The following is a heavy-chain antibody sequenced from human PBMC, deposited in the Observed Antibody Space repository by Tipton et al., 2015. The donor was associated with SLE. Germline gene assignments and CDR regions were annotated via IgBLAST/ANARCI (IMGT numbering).Heavy chain of an antibody. CDR2: IYYSGST. Sequence: TLSLTCAVYGGSFSGYYWSWIRQPPGKGLEWIGYIYYSGSTNYNPSLKSRVTISVDTSKNQFSLKLSSVTAADTAVYYCARGTSLWNYPARRAFDIWGQGTMVTVSS. J-gene: IGHJ3*02. V-gene: IGHV4-34*01. CDR1: GGSFSGYY. D-gene: IGHD1-7*01. CDR3: ARGTSLWNYPARRAFDI.